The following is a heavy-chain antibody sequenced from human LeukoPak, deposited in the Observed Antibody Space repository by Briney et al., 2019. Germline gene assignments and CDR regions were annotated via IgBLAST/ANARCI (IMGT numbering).Heavy chain of an antibody. CDR2: INHSGST. Sequence: SETLSLTCAVYGGSFSGYYWSWIRQPPGKGLEWIGEINHSGSTNYNPSLKSRVTISVGTSKNQFPLKLSSVTAADTAVYYCARGGFHYDYVWGSYRGNYFDYWGQGTLVTVSS. CDR1: GGSFSGYY. D-gene: IGHD3-16*02. CDR3: ARGGFHYDYVWGSYRGNYFDY. J-gene: IGHJ4*02. V-gene: IGHV4-34*01.